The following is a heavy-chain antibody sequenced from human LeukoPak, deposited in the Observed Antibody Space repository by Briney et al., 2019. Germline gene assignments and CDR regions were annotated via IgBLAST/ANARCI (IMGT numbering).Heavy chain of an antibody. CDR1: GGSFSGYY. J-gene: IGHJ6*03. V-gene: IGHV4-34*01. D-gene: IGHD6-6*01. CDR2: INHSGST. Sequence: SETLSLTCAVYGGSFSGYYWSWIRQPPGKGLEWIREINHSGSTNYNPSLKSRVTISVDTSKNQFSLKLSSVTAADTAVYYCAAGIAARRSRDYYYYMDVWGKGTTVTVSS. CDR3: AAGIAARRSRDYYYYMDV.